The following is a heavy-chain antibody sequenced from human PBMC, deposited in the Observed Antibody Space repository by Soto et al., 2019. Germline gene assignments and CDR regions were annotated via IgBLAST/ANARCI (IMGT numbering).Heavy chain of an antibody. D-gene: IGHD2-15*01. CDR1: GYTLTELS. J-gene: IGHJ4*02. Sequence: ASVKVSCKVSGYTLTELSMHWVRQAPGKGLEWMGGFDPEDGETIYAQKFQGRVTMTEDTSTDTAYMELSSLRSEDTAVYYCATVPYLTGAYCSGGSCRYGFFDYWGQGTLVTVSS. V-gene: IGHV1-24*01. CDR3: ATVPYLTGAYCSGGSCRYGFFDY. CDR2: FDPEDGET.